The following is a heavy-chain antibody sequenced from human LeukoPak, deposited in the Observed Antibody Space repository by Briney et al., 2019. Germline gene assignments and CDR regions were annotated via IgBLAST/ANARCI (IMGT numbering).Heavy chain of an antibody. CDR1: GGSISSGSYY. J-gene: IGHJ4*02. D-gene: IGHD5-18*01. V-gene: IGHV4-39*07. Sequence: PSETLSLTCTVSGGSISSGSYYWSWIRQPAGKGLEWIGSIYHSGSTYYNPSLKSRVTISVDTSKNQFSLKLSSVTAADTAVYYCASSQLWPYYFDYWGQGTLVTVSS. CDR2: IYHSGST. CDR3: ASSQLWPYYFDY.